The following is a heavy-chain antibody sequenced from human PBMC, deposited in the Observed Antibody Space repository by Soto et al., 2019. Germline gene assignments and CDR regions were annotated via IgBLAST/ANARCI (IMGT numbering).Heavy chain of an antibody. CDR1: GGTPSNSA. J-gene: IGHJ6*02. Sequence: QVQLVQSGAEVKKPGSSVRVSCKASGGTPSNSAFSWVRQAPGQGLEWMGGIIPVFGIVKYAQNLEGRVTITADESTNTAYMELSRLRYEDRAVYYRAGGRIVVVGRRAYYGMDVWGQGTTVTVSS. CDR3: AGGRIVVVGRRAYYGMDV. CDR2: IIPVFGIV. V-gene: IGHV1-69*01. D-gene: IGHD6-19*01.